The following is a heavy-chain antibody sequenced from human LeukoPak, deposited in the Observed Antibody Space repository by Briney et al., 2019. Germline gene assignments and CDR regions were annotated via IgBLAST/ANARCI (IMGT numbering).Heavy chain of an antibody. D-gene: IGHD6-19*01. V-gene: IGHV1-24*01. CDR1: GYTLTDLS. Sequence: ASVKVSCKVSGYTLTDLSMHWVRQAPGKGLGWMGGFDPEDAETIYAQNFQGRVTMTEDTSTDTAYMELRSLRSEDTAVYYCATAPRLSGWDFDYWGQGTLVTVSS. CDR3: ATAPRLSGWDFDY. J-gene: IGHJ4*02. CDR2: FDPEDAET.